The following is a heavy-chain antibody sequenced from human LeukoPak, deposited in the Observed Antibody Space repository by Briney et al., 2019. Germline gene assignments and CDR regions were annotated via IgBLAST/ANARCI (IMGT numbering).Heavy chain of an antibody. CDR1: GFTFSSYE. CDR3: ARFGIVASDAVDY. D-gene: IGHD3-22*01. Sequence: PGGSLRLSCVASGFTFSSYEMNWVRQAPGKGLEWISYISSRGSTIYYADSVKGRFTISRDNAKNSLSLQMNSLRAEDTAVYYCARFGIVASDAVDYWGQGTLVTVSS. V-gene: IGHV3-48*03. J-gene: IGHJ4*02. CDR2: ISSRGSTI.